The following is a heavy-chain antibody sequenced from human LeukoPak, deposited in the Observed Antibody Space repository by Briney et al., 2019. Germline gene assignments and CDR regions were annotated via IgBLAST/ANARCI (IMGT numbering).Heavy chain of an antibody. D-gene: IGHD2-8*01. V-gene: IGHV4-4*02. CDR2: IHHSGSI. Sequence: SGTLSLTCAVSGVSISSNLWWTWVRQPPGKGLEWIAEIHHSGSINYNPSLKSRVTISVDKAKDQFSLNLNSVTAADTAVYYCARQNNGYWGQGTLVTVSS. CDR1: GVSISSNLW. J-gene: IGHJ4*02. CDR3: ARQNNGY.